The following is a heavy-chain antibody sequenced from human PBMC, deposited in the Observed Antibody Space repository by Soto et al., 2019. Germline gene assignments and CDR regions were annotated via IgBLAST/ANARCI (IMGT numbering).Heavy chain of an antibody. CDR2: ISHSSHYI. CDR1: GFTFNSYS. CDR3: AKSKRWLQPGGIDY. V-gene: IGHV3-21*04. J-gene: IGHJ4*02. Sequence: GGSLRLSCAASGFTFNSYSMNWVRQAPGKGLEWVSSISHSSHYIYYADSMKGRFTISRDNSKNSLYLQMNSLRAEDTAVYYCAKSKRWLQPGGIDYWGQGTLVTVSS. D-gene: IGHD5-12*01.